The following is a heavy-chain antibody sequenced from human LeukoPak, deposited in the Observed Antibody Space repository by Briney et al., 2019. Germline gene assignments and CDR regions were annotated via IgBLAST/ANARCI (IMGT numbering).Heavy chain of an antibody. CDR1: GGSFSGYY. D-gene: IGHD3-22*01. CDR3: ARGLRGHYYDSSGYENWFDP. J-gene: IGHJ5*02. CDR2: INHSGST. V-gene: IGHV4-34*01. Sequence: SETLSLTCAVYGGSFSGYYWSWIRQPPGKGLEWIGEINHSGSTNYNPSLESRVTISVDTSKNQFSLKLSSVTAADTAVYYCARGLRGHYYDSSGYENWFDPWGQGTLVTVSS.